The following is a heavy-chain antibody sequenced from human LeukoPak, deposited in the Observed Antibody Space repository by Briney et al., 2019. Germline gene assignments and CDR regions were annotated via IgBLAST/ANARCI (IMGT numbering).Heavy chain of an antibody. CDR2: IRFDGPTQ. J-gene: IGHJ4*02. Sequence: GGSRRLSCAASGFVFSSYGVHWVRQAPGKGLEWVSFIRFDGPTQYYADSVKGRFTISRDNSKFTVHLLMTSLRPEDTAVYYCSKESNYDSSGYFNWGQGTLVTVSS. D-gene: IGHD3-22*01. CDR1: GFVFSSYG. V-gene: IGHV3-30*02. CDR3: SKESNYDSSGYFN.